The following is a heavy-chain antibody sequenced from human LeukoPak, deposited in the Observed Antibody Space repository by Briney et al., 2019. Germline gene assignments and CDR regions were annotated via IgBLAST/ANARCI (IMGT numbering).Heavy chain of an antibody. CDR2: IGTYKGNT. V-gene: IGHV1-18*01. CDR3: ARTPGMVVVKTFYCMDV. D-gene: IGHD3-22*01. Sequence: ASVKVSCKTSGYTFTSDGISWVRQAPGQGLEWMGWIGTYKGNTNYAQMFQGRVTMTTDTSTSAAYMELKNLRSDDTAVYYCARTPGMVVVKTFYCMDVWGQGTTVTVSS. J-gene: IGHJ6*02. CDR1: GYTFTSDG.